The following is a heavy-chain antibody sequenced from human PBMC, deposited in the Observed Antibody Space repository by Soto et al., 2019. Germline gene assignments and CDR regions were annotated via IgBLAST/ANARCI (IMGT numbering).Heavy chain of an antibody. CDR1: GYTFTSYG. D-gene: IGHD6-13*01. J-gene: IGHJ5*02. CDR3: ARDRYSSSWPSYNWFDP. V-gene: IGHV1-18*01. Sequence: ASVKVSCNASGYTFTSYGISWVRQAPGQGLEWMGWISAYNGNTNYAQELQGRVTMTTDTSTSTAYMELRSLRSDDTAVYYCARDRYSSSWPSYNWFDPWGQGTLVTVSS. CDR2: ISAYNGNT.